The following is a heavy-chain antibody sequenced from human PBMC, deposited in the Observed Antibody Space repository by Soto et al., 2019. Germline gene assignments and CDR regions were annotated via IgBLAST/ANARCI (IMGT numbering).Heavy chain of an antibody. V-gene: IGHV3-30-3*01. J-gene: IGHJ6*02. CDR2: ISYDGSNK. CDR3: ARAPNPSYGMDV. D-gene: IGHD7-27*01. CDR1: GFTFSSYA. Sequence: VGSLRLSCAASGFTFSSYAMHWVRQAPGKGLEWVAVISYDGSNKYYADSVKGRFTISRDNSKNTLYLQMNSLRAEDTAVYYCARAPNPSYGMDVWGQGTTVTVS.